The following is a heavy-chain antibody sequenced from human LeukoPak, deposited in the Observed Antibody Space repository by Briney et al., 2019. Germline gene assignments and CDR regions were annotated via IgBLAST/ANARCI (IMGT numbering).Heavy chain of an antibody. CDR3: ARGGRAGYSFGYFDY. CDR2: IYYSGST. D-gene: IGHD3-9*01. CDR1: GGSISSYY. V-gene: IGHV4-59*12. Sequence: SETLSLTCTVSGGSISSYYWSWIRQPPGKGLEWIGYIYYSGSTNYNPSLKSRVTISVDRSKNQFSLKLSSVTAADTAVYYCARGGRAGYSFGYFDYWGQGTLVTVSS. J-gene: IGHJ4*02.